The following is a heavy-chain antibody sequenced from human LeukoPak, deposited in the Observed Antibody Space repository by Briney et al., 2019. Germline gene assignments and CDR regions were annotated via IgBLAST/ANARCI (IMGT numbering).Heavy chain of an antibody. CDR1: VGSISSHH. D-gene: IGHD6-13*01. V-gene: IGHV4-59*11. J-gene: IGHJ4*02. Sequence: SETLSLTCTDSVGSISSHHWSWIRQPPGEGLERIGYIYYSGSTNYNPSLKNRVTISLQTSKNNYSPNLSSVTAACTAVYYCARVGLYSRSGLDYWGQGTLVTVSS. CDR3: ARVGLYSRSGLDY. CDR2: IYYSGST.